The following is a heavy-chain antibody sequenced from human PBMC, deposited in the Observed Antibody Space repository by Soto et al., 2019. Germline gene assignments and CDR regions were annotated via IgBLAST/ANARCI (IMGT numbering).Heavy chain of an antibody. J-gene: IGHJ4*02. Sequence: QVQLVQSGAEVRKPGASVKVSCEASGYTFTSYDIYWVRQATGQGLEWMGWMNPNTGNSGYAQKFQGRVTMTSDTSISIAHMELSSLRSEVTAVYYCARRAETNGWNGFGADKYYFDFWGQGTLVTVSS. V-gene: IGHV1-8*01. CDR3: ARRAETNGWNGFGADKYYFDF. CDR2: MNPNTGNS. D-gene: IGHD1-1*01. CDR1: GYTFTSYD.